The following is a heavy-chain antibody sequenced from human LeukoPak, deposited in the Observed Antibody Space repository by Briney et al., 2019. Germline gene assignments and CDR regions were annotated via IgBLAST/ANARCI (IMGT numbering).Heavy chain of an antibody. D-gene: IGHD3-22*01. V-gene: IGHV1-24*01. CDR2: FDPEVGGT. CDR3: ATAYDTSGYGPFDM. J-gene: IGHJ3*02. Sequence: ASVKVSCKVSGNTLTESSIHWVRQAPGKGLEWGGGFDPEVGGTIYAQKFKGRVTMTEDTSTDTAYMDLSSLRSEDTAVYYCATAYDTSGYGPFDMWGQGTMVTVST. CDR1: GNTLTESS.